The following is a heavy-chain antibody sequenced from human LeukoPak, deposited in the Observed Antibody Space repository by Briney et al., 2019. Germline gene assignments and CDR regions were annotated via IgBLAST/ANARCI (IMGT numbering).Heavy chain of an antibody. CDR2: INPYSGGT. Sequence: ASVKVSCKAFGYAFTDYYIHWVRQAPGQGLEWMGWINPYSGGTSYAQNFQGRVTMTRDTSINTVYMELSRLRSDDTAIFYCARGKVLAQDAFDIWGQGTVVTVSS. D-gene: IGHD4/OR15-4a*01. CDR3: ARGKVLAQDAFDI. J-gene: IGHJ3*02. V-gene: IGHV1-2*02. CDR1: GYAFTDYY.